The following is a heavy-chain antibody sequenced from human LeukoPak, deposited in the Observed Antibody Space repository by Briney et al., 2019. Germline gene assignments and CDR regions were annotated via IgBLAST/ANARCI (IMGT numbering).Heavy chain of an antibody. V-gene: IGHV1-24*01. CDR2: FDPEDGET. J-gene: IGHJ2*01. CDR1: GYTLTELS. CDR3: ATTYLRYYYGSGSYFDL. Sequence: GASVKVSCKVSGYTLTELSMHWVRQAPGKGLERMGGFDPEDGETIYAQKFQGRVTMTEDTSTDTAYMELSSLRSEDTAVYYCATTYLRYYYGSGSYFDLWGRGTLVTVSS. D-gene: IGHD3-10*01.